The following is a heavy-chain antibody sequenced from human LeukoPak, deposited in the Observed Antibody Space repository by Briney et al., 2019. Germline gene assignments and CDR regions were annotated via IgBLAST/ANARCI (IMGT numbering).Heavy chain of an antibody. CDR1: GGTFSSYA. V-gene: IGHV1-69*13. J-gene: IGHJ4*02. Sequence: SVKVSCKASGGTFSSYAISWVRQAPGQGLEWMGGIIPIFGTANYAQKFQGRVTITADESTSTAYMELSSLRSEDTAVYYCARSPYYDILTGYSYFDYWGQGTLVTVSS. CDR3: ARSPYYDILTGYSYFDY. D-gene: IGHD3-9*01. CDR2: IIPIFGTA.